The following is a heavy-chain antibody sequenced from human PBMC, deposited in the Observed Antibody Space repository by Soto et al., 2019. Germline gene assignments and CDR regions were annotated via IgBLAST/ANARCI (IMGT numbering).Heavy chain of an antibody. CDR2: IISGSKTI. J-gene: IGHJ4*02. Sequence: GGSLRLSCAASGFTFSGYSVNWVRQAPGKGLELVSYIISGSKTIYYSASVKGRFTVSIDNSRNSQYLQMNGLRDXNKDVYYCAREDSLGVRSFDYGSQRPPVTVSS. CDR1: GFTFSGYS. CDR3: AREDSLGVRSFDY. D-gene: IGHD3-10*01. V-gene: IGHV3-48*02.